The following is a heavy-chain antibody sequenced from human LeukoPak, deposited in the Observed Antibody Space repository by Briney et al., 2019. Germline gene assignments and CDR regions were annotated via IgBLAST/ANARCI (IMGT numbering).Heavy chain of an antibody. V-gene: IGHV4-4*02. CDR2: IYHSGST. J-gene: IGHJ6*04. CDR1: GGSISSSNW. CDR3: ARYPRKYQPKAASMDV. Sequence: PSGTLSLSCAVSGGSISSSNWWSWVRQTPGKGLERIGEIYHSGSTNYNPSLKSRVTISVDKSKNQFSLKLSSVTAADTAVYYCARYPRKYQPKAASMDVWGKGTTVTVSS. D-gene: IGHD2-2*01.